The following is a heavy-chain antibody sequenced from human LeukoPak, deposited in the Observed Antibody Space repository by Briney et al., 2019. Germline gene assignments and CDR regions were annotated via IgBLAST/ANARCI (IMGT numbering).Heavy chain of an antibody. CDR1: GGSFSGYY. Sequence: SETLSLTCAVYGGSFSGYYWSWIRQPPGKGLEWIGEINHSGSTNYNPSLKSRVTISVDTSKNQFSLKLSSVTAADTAVYYCARGPPIAIVVVPAAKPGGFDYWGQGTLVTVSS. CDR2: INHSGST. D-gene: IGHD2-2*02. CDR3: ARGPPIAIVVVPAAKPGGFDY. V-gene: IGHV4-34*01. J-gene: IGHJ4*02.